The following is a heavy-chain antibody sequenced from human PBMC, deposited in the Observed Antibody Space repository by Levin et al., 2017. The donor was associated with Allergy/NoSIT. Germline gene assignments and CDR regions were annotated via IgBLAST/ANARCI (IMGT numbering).Heavy chain of an antibody. J-gene: IGHJ6*02. CDR3: AKDRTHYYGSGSSTEYYYGMDV. D-gene: IGHD3-10*01. CDR2: ISYAGSKK. Sequence: HSGGSLRLSCAASGFTFSSYGMHWVRQAPGKGLEWVAVISYAGSKKYYADSVKGRLTISRDNSKNMVYLQMNSLRAEDTAVYYCAKDRTHYYGSGSSTEYYYGMDVWGQGTTVTVS. V-gene: IGHV3-30*18. CDR1: GFTFSSYG.